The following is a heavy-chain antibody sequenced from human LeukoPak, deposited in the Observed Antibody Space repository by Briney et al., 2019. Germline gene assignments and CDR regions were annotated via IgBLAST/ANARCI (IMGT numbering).Heavy chain of an antibody. Sequence: GESPKTSRNGSGYSFPSYWIGWVRQMPGKGLEWMGIIYPCDSDTRYSPSFQAQVTISADNCISTGYPQWRRLKASDTAMYYGAIWFGEANDAFDIWGQGTMVTVSS. CDR2: IYPCDSDT. J-gene: IGHJ3*02. D-gene: IGHD3-10*01. V-gene: IGHV5-51*01. CDR1: GYSFPSYW. CDR3: AIWFGEANDAFDI.